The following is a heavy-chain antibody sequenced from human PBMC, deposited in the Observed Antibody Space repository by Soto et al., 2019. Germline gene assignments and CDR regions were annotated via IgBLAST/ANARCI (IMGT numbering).Heavy chain of an antibody. J-gene: IGHJ4*02. CDR1: GFTFSDYY. V-gene: IGHV3-11*01. CDR3: ARDRRYFDSSGYHDY. CDR2: ISSSGRTI. D-gene: IGHD3-22*01. Sequence: PGGSLRLSCAASGFTFSDYYMSWIRQAPGKGLEWVSYISSSGRTIYYADSVKGRFTISRDNAKNSLNLQMNSLRAEDTAVYYCARDRRYFDSSGYHDYWGQGTLVTVS.